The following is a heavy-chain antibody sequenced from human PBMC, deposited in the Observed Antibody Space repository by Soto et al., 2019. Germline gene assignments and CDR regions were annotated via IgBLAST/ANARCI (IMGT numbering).Heavy chain of an antibody. CDR3: GRGPSPRAPAGGTPSCDLMDV. CDR2: MNPINGAT. CDR1: GYDFTAYD. D-gene: IGHD6-13*01. V-gene: IGHV1-8*02. Sequence: ASVKVSCKASGYDFTAYDINWVRQASGQGLEWMGWMNPINGATGSARRFQGRVSMTRNTATGTAYLELTSLRSDDTAVYYCGRGPSPRAPAGGTPSCDLMDVCGQGSTATVSS. J-gene: IGHJ6*02.